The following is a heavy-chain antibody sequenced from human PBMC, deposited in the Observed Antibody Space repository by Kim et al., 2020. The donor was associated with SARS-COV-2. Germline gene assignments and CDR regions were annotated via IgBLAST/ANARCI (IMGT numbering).Heavy chain of an antibody. CDR1: GGSISSGGYY. CDR3: ASKRRAMYYDFWAFDY. Sequence: SETLSLTCTVSGGSISSGGYYWSWIRQHPGKGLEWIGYIYYSGSTYYNPSLKSRVTISVDTSKNQFSLKLSSVTAADTAVYYCASKRRAMYYDFWAFDYWGQGTLVTVSS. V-gene: IGHV4-31*03. J-gene: IGHJ4*02. D-gene: IGHD3-3*01. CDR2: IYYSGST.